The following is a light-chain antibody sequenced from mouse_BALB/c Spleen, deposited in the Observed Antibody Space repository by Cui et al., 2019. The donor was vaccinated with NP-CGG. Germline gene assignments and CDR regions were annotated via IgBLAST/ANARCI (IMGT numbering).Light chain of an antibody. Sequence: QAVVTQESALTTSPGETVTLTCRSSTGAVTTSNYDNWVQEKPDHLFTGLIGGTNNRAPGVPARFSGSLIGDKAALSITGAQTEDDAIFFCALWYSNHWVFGGGTKLTVL. CDR1: TGAVTTSNY. CDR3: ALWYSNHWV. V-gene: IGLV1*01. J-gene: IGLJ1*01. CDR2: GTN.